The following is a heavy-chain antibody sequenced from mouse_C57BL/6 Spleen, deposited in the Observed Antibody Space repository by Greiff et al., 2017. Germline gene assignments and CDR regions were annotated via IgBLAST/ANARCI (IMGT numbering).Heavy chain of an antibody. Sequence: DVKLVESEGGLVQPGSSMKLSCTASGFTFSDYYMAWVRQVPEKGLEWVANINYDGSSTYYLDSLKSRFIISRDNAKNILYLQMSSLKSEDTATYYCARGGGPYWYFDVWGTGTTVTVSS. CDR1: GFTFSDYY. J-gene: IGHJ1*03. CDR2: INYDGSST. V-gene: IGHV5-16*01. CDR3: ARGGGPYWYFDV.